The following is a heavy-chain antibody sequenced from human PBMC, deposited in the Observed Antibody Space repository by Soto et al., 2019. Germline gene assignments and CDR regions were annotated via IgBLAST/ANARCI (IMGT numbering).Heavy chain of an antibody. V-gene: IGHV2-5*02. CDR3: AHRGPRGAGSFEI. CDR2: IYWDDDK. Sequence: QITLKESGPPLVNPTQTLTLTCTFSGFSLGTNGMAVGWIRQPPGKALEWLGIIYWDDDKFYSTSLESRLTITKATSETQVVLRMTNMDPVDTATYYCAHRGPRGAGSFEIWGQGTMVTVSS. J-gene: IGHJ3*02. CDR1: GFSLGTNGMA.